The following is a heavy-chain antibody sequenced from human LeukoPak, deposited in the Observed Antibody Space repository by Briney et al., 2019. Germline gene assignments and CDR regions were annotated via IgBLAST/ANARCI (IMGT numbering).Heavy chain of an antibody. CDR2: IDPSDSYT. D-gene: IGHD4-23*01. V-gene: IGHV5-10-1*01. Sequence: GESLRISCKGSGYSFTSYWISWVRQLPGKGLEWMGRIDPSDSYTNYSPSFQGHVTISADKSISTAYLQWSSLKASDTAMYYCARRAVVTHEDDYWGQGTLVTVSS. CDR3: ARRAVVTHEDDY. J-gene: IGHJ4*02. CDR1: GYSFTSYW.